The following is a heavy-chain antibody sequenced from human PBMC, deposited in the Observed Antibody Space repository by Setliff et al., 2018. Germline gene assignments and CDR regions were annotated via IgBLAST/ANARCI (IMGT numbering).Heavy chain of an antibody. V-gene: IGHV1-24*01. CDR3: ARDLNRWVGEFAFDI. Sequence: ASVKVSCKLSGNTLTDISMFWVRQAPGKGLEWMGGFDPEEGKTVYAQKFQGRVTMTEDTSTHTADMELNSLRSDDTAVYYCARDLNRWVGEFAFDIWGQGTMVTVSS. D-gene: IGHD3-10*01. CDR1: GNTLTDIS. CDR2: FDPEEGKT. J-gene: IGHJ3*02.